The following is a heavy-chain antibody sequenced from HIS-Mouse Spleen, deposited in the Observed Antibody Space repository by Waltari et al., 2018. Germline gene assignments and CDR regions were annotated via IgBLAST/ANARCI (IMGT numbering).Heavy chain of an antibody. CDR2: IYYSGST. CDR1: GGSISSGDSY. V-gene: IGHV4-30-4*01. Sequence: QVQLQESGPGLVKPSQTLSLTCTVSGGSISSGDSYWSWTRQPPGKGLEWIGYIYYSGSTYYNPSLKSRVTISVDTSKNQFSLKLSSVTAADTAVYYCARDGSGSYAFDIWGQGTMVTVSS. CDR3: ARDGSGSYAFDI. J-gene: IGHJ3*02. D-gene: IGHD1-26*01.